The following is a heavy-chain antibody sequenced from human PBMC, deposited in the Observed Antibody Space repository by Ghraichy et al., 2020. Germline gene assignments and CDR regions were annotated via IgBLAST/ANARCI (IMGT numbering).Heavy chain of an antibody. CDR3: ARVPLPRRAAVGDWSFDL. CDR1: GFSFSDYS. D-gene: IGHD6-13*01. CDR2: ITGSSITI. J-gene: IGHJ2*01. Sequence: GGSLRLSCEGSGFSFSDYSMIWVRLAPRKALEWVSYITGSSITIFYTDSVKGRFTISRDNAKNSLYLQMNSLRAEDTAVYYCARVPLPRRAAVGDWSFDLRGLGTLVTVYS. V-gene: IGHV3-48*01.